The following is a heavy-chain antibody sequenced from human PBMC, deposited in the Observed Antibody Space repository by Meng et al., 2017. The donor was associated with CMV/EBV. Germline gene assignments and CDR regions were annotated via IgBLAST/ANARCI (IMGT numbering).Heavy chain of an antibody. Sequence: GESLKISCAASGFTVSSNYTSWVRQAPGKGLEWVSVIYSGGSTYYADSVKGRFTISRDNSKNTLYLQMNSLRAEDTAVYYCSYGGGYWGQGTLVTVSS. V-gene: IGHV3-53*01. CDR3: SYGGGY. CDR2: IYSGGST. CDR1: GFTVSSNY. J-gene: IGHJ4*02. D-gene: IGHD3-10*01.